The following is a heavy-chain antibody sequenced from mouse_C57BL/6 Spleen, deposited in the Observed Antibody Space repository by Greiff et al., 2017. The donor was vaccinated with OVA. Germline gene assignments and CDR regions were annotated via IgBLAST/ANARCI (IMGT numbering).Heavy chain of an antibody. V-gene: IGHV6-3*01. CDR2: IRLKSDNYAT. Sequence: EVQGVESGGGLVQPGGSMKLSCVASGFTFSNYWMNWVRQSPEKGLEWVAQIRLKSDNYATHYAESVKGRFTISRDDSKSSVYLQMNNLRAEDTGIYYCTGGYYEGGAMDYWGQGTSVTVSS. J-gene: IGHJ4*01. D-gene: IGHD2-3*01. CDR1: GFTFSNYW. CDR3: TGGYYEGGAMDY.